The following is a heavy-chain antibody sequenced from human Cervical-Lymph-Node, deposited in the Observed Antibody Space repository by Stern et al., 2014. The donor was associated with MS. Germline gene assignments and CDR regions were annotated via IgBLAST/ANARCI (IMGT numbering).Heavy chain of an antibody. Sequence: QVQLVESGGGVVQPGRSLRLSCAASGFTFTSHGIHWVRQAPGQGLEWVAVVWSDANTKYYADSVKGRSTISRDTSKYMMYLRMDSLRAEGTAVYFCVRDRDTGAYYWGYDAFNIWGRGTMVTVSS. CDR2: VWSDANTK. CDR1: GFTFTSHG. V-gene: IGHV3-33*01. D-gene: IGHD3-22*01. J-gene: IGHJ3*02. CDR3: VRDRDTGAYYWGYDAFNI.